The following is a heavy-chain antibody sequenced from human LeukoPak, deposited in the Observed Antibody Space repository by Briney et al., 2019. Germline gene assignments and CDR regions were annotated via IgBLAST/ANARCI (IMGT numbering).Heavy chain of an antibody. CDR3: AKDKKSSSGLWAFDI. D-gene: IGHD6-19*01. CDR2: VSYNGGST. J-gene: IGHJ3*02. CDR1: GFTFSNYA. V-gene: IGHV3-23*01. Sequence: QPGGSLRLSCAASGFTFSNYAMTWVRQAPGKGLEWVSTVSYNGGSTYYSDSVKGRFTISRDNSKNTLYLQMNGLRVEDTAVYYCAKDKKSSSGLWAFDIWGQGTMDSVFS.